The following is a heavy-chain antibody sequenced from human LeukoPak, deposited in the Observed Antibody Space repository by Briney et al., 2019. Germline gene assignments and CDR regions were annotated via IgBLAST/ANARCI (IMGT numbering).Heavy chain of an antibody. CDR1: GFTFTTYA. CDR2: ISGSGGGI. D-gene: IGHD3-10*01. Sequence: GGSLRLSCAASGFTFTTYAMSWVRQAPGKGLEWVSAISGSGGGIYYADSIKGRFTISRDNSENTLSLQMSSLRAEDTAIYYCAKDTMVRGLFDHWGQGTLVTVSS. CDR3: AKDTMVRGLFDH. J-gene: IGHJ4*02. V-gene: IGHV3-23*01.